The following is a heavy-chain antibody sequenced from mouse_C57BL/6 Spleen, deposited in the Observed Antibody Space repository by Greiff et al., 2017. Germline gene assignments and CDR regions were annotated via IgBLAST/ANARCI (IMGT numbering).Heavy chain of an antibody. CDR2: IDPSDSYT. D-gene: IGHD2-5*01. Sequence: VQLQQPGAELVMPGASVKLSCKASGYTFTSYWMHWVKQRPGQGLEWIGEIDPSDSYTNYNQKFKGKSTLTVAKSASTAYMQLSSLTSEDSAVYYCARSGAYYSNYFDYGGQGTTLTVSS. CDR1: GYTFTSYW. J-gene: IGHJ2*01. CDR3: ARSGAYYSNYFDY. V-gene: IGHV1-69*01.